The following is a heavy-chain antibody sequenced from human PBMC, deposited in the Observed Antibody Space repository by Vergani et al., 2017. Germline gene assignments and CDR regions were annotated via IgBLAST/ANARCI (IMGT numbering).Heavy chain of an antibody. CDR1: GGSISSHY. Sequence: QVQLQESGPGLVKPSETLSLTCTVSGGSISSHYWSWIRQPPGKGLEWIGYIYYSGSTYYNPSLTSRVTISVDTSKNQFSLKRGSVTAADTAVYYCARDLGTGNVMDVWGQGTTVTVSS. J-gene: IGHJ6*02. V-gene: IGHV4-59*11. D-gene: IGHD1-1*01. CDR3: ARDLGTGNVMDV. CDR2: IYYSGST.